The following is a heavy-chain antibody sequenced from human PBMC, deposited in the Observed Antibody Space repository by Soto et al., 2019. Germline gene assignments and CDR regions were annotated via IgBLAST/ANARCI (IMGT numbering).Heavy chain of an antibody. D-gene: IGHD3-22*01. CDR3: ARTAYYYDSSGYYFDC. CDR1: GVTFSSYG. Sequence: PGGALGLSCASSGVTFSSYGMHWVRQAPGKGLEWVAVIWYDGRNTYYADSVKGRFTISRDNSKNTLYLQMNSLRAEDTAVYYCARTAYYYDSSGYYFDCWGQGTLVTVSS. CDR2: IWYDGRNT. V-gene: IGHV3-33*01. J-gene: IGHJ4*02.